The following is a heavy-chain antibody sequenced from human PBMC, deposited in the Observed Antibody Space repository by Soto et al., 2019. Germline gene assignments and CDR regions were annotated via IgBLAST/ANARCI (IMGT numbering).Heavy chain of an antibody. Sequence: QVQLQESGPGLVKPSQTLSLTCTVSGGSISSGGYYWSWIRQHPGKGLEWIGYIYYSGSTYYNPSLKSRVTISVDTSTNQFSLKLSSVTAADTAVYYCAREVVTMVRGVTLYYFDYWGQGTLVTVSS. CDR3: AREVVTMVRGVTLYYFDY. CDR1: GGSISSGGYY. V-gene: IGHV4-31*03. D-gene: IGHD3-10*01. J-gene: IGHJ4*02. CDR2: IYYSGST.